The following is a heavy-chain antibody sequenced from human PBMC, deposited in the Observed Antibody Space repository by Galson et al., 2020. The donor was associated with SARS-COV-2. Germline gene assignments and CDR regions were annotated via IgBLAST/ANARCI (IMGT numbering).Heavy chain of an antibody. CDR1: GGTFSTYA. D-gene: IGHD3-9*01. J-gene: IGHJ6*03. CDR2: IIPILGIG. CDR3: ARANWDRSAGVDWLSSFPYYYHYMAV. Sequence: SVKVSCKVSGGTFSTYAINWVRQAPGQGLEWMGGIIPILGIGNNAQKFQGRVTITADKSTSTAYMELSSLTSEDTAVYYCARANWDRSAGVDWLSSFPYYYHYMAVWGKGTTVTVSS. V-gene: IGHV1-69*10.